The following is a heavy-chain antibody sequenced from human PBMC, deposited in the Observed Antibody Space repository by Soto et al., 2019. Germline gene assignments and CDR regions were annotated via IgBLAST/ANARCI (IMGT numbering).Heavy chain of an antibody. CDR3: AKPGAHSARSLGYCFDS. CDR1: GFTFSDYA. Sequence: GGSLRLSCAASGFTFSDYALSWVRQAPGKGLEWVSGISGSVDRTDYADSVKGRFTISRDNSKNTIYLQMSSLGGDDTALYYCAKPGAHSARSLGYCFDSWGQATLVTVSS. J-gene: IGHJ4*02. D-gene: IGHD7-27*01. CDR2: ISGSVDRT. V-gene: IGHV3-23*01.